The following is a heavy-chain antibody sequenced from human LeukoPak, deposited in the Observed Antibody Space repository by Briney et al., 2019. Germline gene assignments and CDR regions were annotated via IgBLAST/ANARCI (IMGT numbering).Heavy chain of an antibody. CDR2: IGGSGGST. CDR3: ATRVSTSRSFDY. J-gene: IGHJ4*02. CDR1: GFTFSSYA. Sequence: GGSLRLSCAASGFTFSSYAMSWVRQAPGKGLEWVSSIGGSGGSTHYADSVKGRFTISRDNSKNTLYLQMNSLRAEDTAVYYCATRVSTSRSFDYWGQGTLVTVSS. V-gene: IGHV3-23*01.